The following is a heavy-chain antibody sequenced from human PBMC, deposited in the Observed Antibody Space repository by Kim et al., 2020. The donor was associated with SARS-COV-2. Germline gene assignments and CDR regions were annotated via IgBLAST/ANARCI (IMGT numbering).Heavy chain of an antibody. CDR1: GFTFSSYS. CDR3: ARGMSIVVVVAEDAFDI. Sequence: GGSLRLSCAASGFTFSSYSMNWIRQAPGKGLEWVSSISSSSSYIYYADSVKGRFTISRDNAKNSLYLQMNSLRAEDTAVYYCARGMSIVVVVAEDAFDIWGQGTMVTVSS. J-gene: IGHJ3*02. D-gene: IGHD2-15*01. CDR2: ISSSSSYI. V-gene: IGHV3-21*01.